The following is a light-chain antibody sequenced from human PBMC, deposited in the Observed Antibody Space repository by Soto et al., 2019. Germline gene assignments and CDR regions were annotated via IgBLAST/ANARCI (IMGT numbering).Light chain of an antibody. CDR1: QGISSY. Sequence: AIRMTQSPSSFSASTGDRVTITCRASQGISSYLAWYQQKPGKAPKLLIYAASTLQSGVPSRFSCSGSRTEFTLTISGLQSEDFATYYCQQYYSYPHTCGQRTKVEIK. CDR2: AAS. J-gene: IGKJ1*01. CDR3: QQYYSYPHT. V-gene: IGKV1-8*01.